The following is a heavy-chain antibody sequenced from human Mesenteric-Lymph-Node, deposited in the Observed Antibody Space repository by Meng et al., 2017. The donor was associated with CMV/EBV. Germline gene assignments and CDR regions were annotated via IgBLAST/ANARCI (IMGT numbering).Heavy chain of an antibody. CDR1: GYTFSSYG. CDR3: ARTNNWGFDY. V-gene: IGHV1-3*04. CDR2: INIVEDKT. J-gene: IGHJ4*02. Sequence: QGQLGQAGAGVKKPWASGKVSCKASGYTFSSYGMHWVRQDPGQRLEWMGWINIVEDKTKTSQNFQGRVTLTRDTSANTAYMELRSLRSDDTAVYYCARTNNWGFDYWGQGTLVTVSS. D-gene: IGHD3-16*01.